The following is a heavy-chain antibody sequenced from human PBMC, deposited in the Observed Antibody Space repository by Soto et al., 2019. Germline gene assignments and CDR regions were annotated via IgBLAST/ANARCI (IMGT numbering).Heavy chain of an antibody. J-gene: IGHJ5*02. CDR2: IYYSGST. D-gene: IGHD3-16*01. Sequence: QVQLQESGPGLVKPSETLSLTCTVSGGSVSSGSYYWSWIRQPPGKGLEWIGYIYYSGSTNYNPSLKSRGTISVDTSKNQFSLELSSVTAADTAVYYCARDFTFGGVIDRWGQGSLVTVSS. V-gene: IGHV4-61*01. CDR1: GGSVSSGSYY. CDR3: ARDFTFGGVIDR.